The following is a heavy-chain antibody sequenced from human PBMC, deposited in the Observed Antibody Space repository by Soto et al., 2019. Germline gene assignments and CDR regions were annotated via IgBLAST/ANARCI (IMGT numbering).Heavy chain of an antibody. CDR3: AKDEKYQLQRPGERYAFDI. CDR2: ISYDGSNK. CDR1: GLTFSSYG. Sequence: GGSLGLSCAASGLTFSSYGMHWARQATGKGLEWVAVISYDGSNKYYADSVKGRFTISRDNSKNTLYLQMNSLRAEDTAVYYCAKDEKYQLQRPGERYAFDIWGQGTMVTVSS. V-gene: IGHV3-30*18. J-gene: IGHJ3*02. D-gene: IGHD2-2*01.